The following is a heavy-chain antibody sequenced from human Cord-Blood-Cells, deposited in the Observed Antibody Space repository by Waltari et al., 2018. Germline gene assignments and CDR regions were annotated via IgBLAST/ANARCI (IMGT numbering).Heavy chain of an antibody. CDR1: GYTFTGYY. V-gene: IGHV1-2*02. CDR2: IKPNSGGT. J-gene: IGHJ4*02. D-gene: IGHD7-27*01. CDR3: ASSRHWGSGVDY. Sequence: QVQLVQSGAEVKKPGASVKVSCKASGYTFTGYYMHWVRQAPGQGLEWMGGIKPNSGGTNYAKKFQGRVTRTRDTSISTAYMELSRLRSDDTAVYYCASSRHWGSGVDYWGQGTLVTVSS.